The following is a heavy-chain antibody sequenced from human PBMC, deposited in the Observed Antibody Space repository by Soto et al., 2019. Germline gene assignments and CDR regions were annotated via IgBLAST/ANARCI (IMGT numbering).Heavy chain of an antibody. Sequence: GVPLRLSCAAAGLTFGDYLLHWVRQAPGKGLEWVAVISSDGSSKYYADSVKGRFTISRDNSRNTLYLQMNSLRAEATAVYYCAREYSSGWLYGMDVWGQGTTVTVSS. CDR2: ISSDGSSK. CDR3: AREYSSGWLYGMDV. V-gene: IGHV3-30-3*01. D-gene: IGHD6-19*01. CDR1: GLTFGDYL. J-gene: IGHJ6*02.